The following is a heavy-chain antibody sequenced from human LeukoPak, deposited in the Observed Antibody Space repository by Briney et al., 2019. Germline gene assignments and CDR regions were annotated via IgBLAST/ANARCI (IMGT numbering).Heavy chain of an antibody. D-gene: IGHD1-20*01. V-gene: IGHV3-7*05. CDR3: TTGARYNWNDEGNY. Sequence: GGSLRLSCAASGFTFSNYWMSWVRQAPGKGLEWVANINQDGSEKYFVDSVKGRFTISRDNAKNSLYLQMNSLRAEVTAVYYCTTGARYNWNDEGNYWGQGTLVTVSS. J-gene: IGHJ4*02. CDR2: INQDGSEK. CDR1: GFTFSNYW.